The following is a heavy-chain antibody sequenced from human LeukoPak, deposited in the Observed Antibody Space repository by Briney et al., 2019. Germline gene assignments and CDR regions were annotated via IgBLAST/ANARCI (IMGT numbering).Heavy chain of an antibody. J-gene: IGHJ3*02. Sequence: PGGSLRLSCAASGFTFSTFWMSWVRQAPGKGLEWVANIKQDGSEKYYVDSVKGRFTISRDNAKNSLYLQMNSLRAEDTAVYYCARGLWQGYGSGHDAFDIWGPGTMVTVSS. CDR2: IKQDGSEK. CDR3: ARGLWQGYGSGHDAFDI. V-gene: IGHV3-7*02. CDR1: GFTFSTFW. D-gene: IGHD6-19*01.